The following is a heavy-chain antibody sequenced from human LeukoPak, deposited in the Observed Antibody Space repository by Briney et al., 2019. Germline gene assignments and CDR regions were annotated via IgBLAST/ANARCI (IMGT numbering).Heavy chain of an antibody. J-gene: IGHJ4*02. V-gene: IGHV3-74*01. CDR3: ARAPYGDNGYTAEVADY. Sequence: GGSLRLSCAASGFTFSSYWMHWVRQAPGKGLVWVSRINSDGSSTSYADSVKGRFTISRDNSKNTLYLQMNSLRADDTAVYYCARAPYGDNGYTAEVADYWGQGTLVTVSS. CDR1: GFTFSSYW. CDR2: INSDGSST. D-gene: IGHD3-16*01.